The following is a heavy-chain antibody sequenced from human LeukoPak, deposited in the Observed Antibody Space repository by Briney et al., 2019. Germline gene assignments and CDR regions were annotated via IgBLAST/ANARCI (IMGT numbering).Heavy chain of an antibody. Sequence: GASVTVSCKSSGYTFTGYYMHWVRQAPGQGLEWMGRINPNSGGTNYAQKFQGRVTMTRDTSISTAYMELSRLRSDDTAVYYCAARGYRYADPIDYWGQGTLVTVSS. CDR2: INPNSGGT. D-gene: IGHD5-18*01. CDR3: AARGYRYADPIDY. V-gene: IGHV1-2*06. J-gene: IGHJ4*02. CDR1: GYTFTGYY.